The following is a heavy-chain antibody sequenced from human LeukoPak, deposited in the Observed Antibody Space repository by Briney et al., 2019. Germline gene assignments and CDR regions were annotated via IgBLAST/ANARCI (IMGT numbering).Heavy chain of an antibody. CDR3: PREDYFGSGSPAY. J-gene: IGHJ4*02. V-gene: IGHV3-7*01. D-gene: IGHD3-10*01. Sequence: GGSLRLSCAASGFTFSTYWMSWVRPAPGKGLEWVANIKQDGSEKHYVDSVKGRFTISRDNTNNSLFLQMDSLRAEDTAFYYCPREDYFGSGSPAYWGQGTLVTVSS. CDR2: IKQDGSEK. CDR1: GFTFSTYW.